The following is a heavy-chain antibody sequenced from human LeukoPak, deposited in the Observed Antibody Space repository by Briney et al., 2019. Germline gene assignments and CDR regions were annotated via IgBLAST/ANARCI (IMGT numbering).Heavy chain of an antibody. D-gene: IGHD6-6*01. CDR1: GFTFSSYW. V-gene: IGHV3-74*01. CDR3: ARWGQAARRNPSLVY. Sequence: PGGSLRLSCAASGFTFSSYWMHWVRQAPGKGLVWVSRINSDGSSTSYADSVKGRFTISRDNAKSTLYLQMNSLRAEDTAVYYCARWGQAARRNPSLVYWGQGTLVTVSS. CDR2: INSDGSST. J-gene: IGHJ4*02.